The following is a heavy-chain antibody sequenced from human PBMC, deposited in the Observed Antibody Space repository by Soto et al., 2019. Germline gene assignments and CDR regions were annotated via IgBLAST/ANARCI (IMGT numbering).Heavy chain of an antibody. D-gene: IGHD3-3*01. V-gene: IGHV3-30*14. Sequence: GSLRLSCAASGFTFSSYAMHWVRQAPGKGLEWVAVISYDGSNKYYADSVKGRFTFSRDNSKNMLYLHMNSLRAEDTAVYYCARTNVGDFWSGYQRWYYYYMDVWGKGTTVTVSS. CDR1: GFTFSSYA. CDR3: ARTNVGDFWSGYQRWYYYYMDV. CDR2: ISYDGSNK. J-gene: IGHJ6*03.